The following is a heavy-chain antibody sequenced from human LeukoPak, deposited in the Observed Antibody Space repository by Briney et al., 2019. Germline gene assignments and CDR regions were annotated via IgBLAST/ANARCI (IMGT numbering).Heavy chain of an antibody. V-gene: IGHV3-23*01. CDR3: ARRLADYWYFDL. CDR2: ISGSGGST. D-gene: IGHD3-9*01. J-gene: IGHJ2*01. Sequence: PGGSLRLSCAASGFIFSSSAMSWVRQAPGKGLEWVSAISGSGGSTYYADSVRGRFTISRDNSKNTLYLQMNSLRAEDTALYYCARRLADYWYFDLWGRGTLVTVSS. CDR1: GFIFSSSA.